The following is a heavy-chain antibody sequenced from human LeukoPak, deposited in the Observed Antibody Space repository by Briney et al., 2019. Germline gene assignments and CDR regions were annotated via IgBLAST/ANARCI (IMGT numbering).Heavy chain of an antibody. V-gene: IGHV3-33*01. Sequence: GGSLRLSCAASGFTFSSYGMHWVRQAPGKGLEWVAVIWYDGSNKYYADSVKGRFTISRDNSKNTLYLQMNSLRAEDTAVYYCQSGFGAFDIRGQGTMVTVSS. D-gene: IGHD3-3*01. CDR1: GFTFSSYG. J-gene: IGHJ3*02. CDR3: QSGFGAFDI. CDR2: IWYDGSNK.